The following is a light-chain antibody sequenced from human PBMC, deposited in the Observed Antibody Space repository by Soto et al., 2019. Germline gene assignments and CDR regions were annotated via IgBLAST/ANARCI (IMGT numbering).Light chain of an antibody. J-gene: IGKJ1*01. CDR1: QSGFSTY. CDR2: GAF. V-gene: IGKV3-20*01. Sequence: EIVLTQSPGTLSLSPGERATLSCRASQSGFSTYLAWFQQRPGQAPRLLIYGAFNRAAGIPDRFSGSGSGTDFTLTISRLEPEDFAVYYCHQYGSSPWTLGQGTKVEIK. CDR3: HQYGSSPWT.